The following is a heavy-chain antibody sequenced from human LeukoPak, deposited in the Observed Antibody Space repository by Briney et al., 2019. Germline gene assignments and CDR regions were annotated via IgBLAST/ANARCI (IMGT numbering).Heavy chain of an antibody. V-gene: IGHV4-34*01. Sequence: ASETLSLTCAVYGGSFSGYYWSWIRQPPGKGLEWIGEINHSGSTNYNPSLKSRVTISVDTSKNQFSLKLSSVTAADTAVYYCARGGGGIQLWFDYWGQGTLVTVS. CDR1: GGSFSGYY. CDR2: INHSGST. J-gene: IGHJ4*02. CDR3: ARGGGGIQLWFDY. D-gene: IGHD5-18*01.